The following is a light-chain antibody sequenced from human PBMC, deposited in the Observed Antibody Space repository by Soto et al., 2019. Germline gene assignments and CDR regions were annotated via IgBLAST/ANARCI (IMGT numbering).Light chain of an antibody. CDR2: AAS. J-gene: IGKJ1*01. V-gene: IGKV1-27*01. CDR1: QGIIDY. CDR3: QKYNSAPQT. Sequence: DIQMTQSPSSLSASVGDRVTISCRASQGIIDYLAWYQQKPGKAPKLLIYAASTLQSGVPSRFSGSGAGTDFTLTISDLQPEDVATYFFQKYNSAPQTFGPGTKVEIK.